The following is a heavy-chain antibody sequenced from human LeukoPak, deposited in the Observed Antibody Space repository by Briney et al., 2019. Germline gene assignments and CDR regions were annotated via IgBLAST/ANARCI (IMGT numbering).Heavy chain of an antibody. J-gene: IGHJ4*02. D-gene: IGHD1-14*01. CDR1: GGSFSGYY. V-gene: IGHV4-34*01. CDR2: INHSGST. CDR3: ASRLGKTRVNDY. Sequence: SETLSLTRAVYGGSFSGYYWSWIRQPPGKGLEWIGEINHSGSTNYNPSLKSRVTISVDTSKNQFSLKLSSVTAADTAVYYCASRLGKTRVNDYWGQGTLVTVSS.